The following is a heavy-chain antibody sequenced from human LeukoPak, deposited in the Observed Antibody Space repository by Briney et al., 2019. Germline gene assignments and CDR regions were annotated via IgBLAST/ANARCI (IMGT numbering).Heavy chain of an antibody. D-gene: IGHD4-17*01. CDR1: GFTFSSYA. V-gene: IGHV3-23*01. J-gene: IGHJ6*02. Sequence: GGSLRLSCAASGFTFSSYAMSWVRQAPGKGLEWVSAISGSGGSTYYADSVKGRFTISRDNSKNTLYLQMNSLRAEDTAVYYCAAHASTVTTTYYYYGIDVWGQGTTVTVSS. CDR2: ISGSGGST. CDR3: AAHASTVTTTYYYYGIDV.